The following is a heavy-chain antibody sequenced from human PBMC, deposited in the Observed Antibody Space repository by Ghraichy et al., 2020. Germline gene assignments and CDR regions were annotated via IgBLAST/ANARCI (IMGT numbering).Heavy chain of an antibody. V-gene: IGHV6-1*01. CDR2: TYYRSKWYN. CDR1: GDSVSSNSAT. J-gene: IGHJ6*02. Sequence: SETLSLTCAISGDSVSSNSATWNWIRQSPSRGLEWLGRTYYRSKWYNDYAVSVKSRIIINPDTSKNQFSLQVNSVTPDDTAVYYCARDSEPGGSGSYFPYHYYYGMDVWGQGTTVTVSS. CDR3: ARDSEPGGSGSYFPYHYYYGMDV. D-gene: IGHD3-10*01.